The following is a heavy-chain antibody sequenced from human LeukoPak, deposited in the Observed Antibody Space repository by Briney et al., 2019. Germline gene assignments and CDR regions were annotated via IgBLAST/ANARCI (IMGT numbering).Heavy chain of an antibody. V-gene: IGHV3-7*01. Sequence: GGSLRLSCAASGFTFSTYWMTWVGQAPGKRLEWVANIKQDGSEKYYVDSVKGRFTISRDNAKNSLYLQMNSLRAEGTAVYYCARPHPNYYGSGSNLDWGQGTPVTVSS. J-gene: IGHJ4*02. CDR2: IKQDGSEK. CDR1: GFTFSTYW. D-gene: IGHD3-10*01. CDR3: ARPHPNYYGSGSNLD.